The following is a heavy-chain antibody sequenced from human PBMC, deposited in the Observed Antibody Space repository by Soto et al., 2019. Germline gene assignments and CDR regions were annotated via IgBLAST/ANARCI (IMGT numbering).Heavy chain of an antibody. J-gene: IGHJ5*02. CDR1: GGSFSGYY. CDR2: INHSGST. V-gene: IGHV4-34*01. CDR3: ARGSWFDP. Sequence: SSETLSLTCAVYGGSFSGYYWSWIRQPPGKGLEWIGEINHSGSTNYNPSLKSRVTISVDTSKNQFSLKLSSVTAADTAVYYCARGSWFDPWGQGTLVTVS.